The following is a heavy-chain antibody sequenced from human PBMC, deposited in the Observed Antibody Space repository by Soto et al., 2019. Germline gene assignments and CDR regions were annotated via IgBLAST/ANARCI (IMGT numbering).Heavy chain of an antibody. V-gene: IGHV1-18*01. Sequence: ASVKVSCKASGYTFTNYGISWVRQAPGQGLEWMGWISVYNGNTIYAQKFQDRVTLTTDTSTTTAYMDLRSLRSDDAALCYCVRVHQCGSCYYFSGLGDIWGRGAKVTVSS. CDR2: ISVYNGNT. CDR3: VRVHQCGSCYYFSGLGDI. J-gene: IGHJ3*02. CDR1: GYTFTNYG. D-gene: IGHD3-22*01.